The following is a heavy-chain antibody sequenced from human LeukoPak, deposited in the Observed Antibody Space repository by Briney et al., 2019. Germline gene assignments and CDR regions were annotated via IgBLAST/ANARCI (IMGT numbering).Heavy chain of an antibody. CDR1: GFTFSSYA. J-gene: IGHJ4*02. Sequence: GGSLRLSCAASGFTFSSYAMHWVRQAPGKGLEWVAVISYDGSNKYYADSVKGRFTISRDNSKNTLYLQMYSLRAEDTAVYYCAKTERPYDFWSGPSDYWGQGTLVTVSS. CDR3: AKTERPYDFWSGPSDY. D-gene: IGHD3-3*01. CDR2: ISYDGSNK. V-gene: IGHV3-30-3*02.